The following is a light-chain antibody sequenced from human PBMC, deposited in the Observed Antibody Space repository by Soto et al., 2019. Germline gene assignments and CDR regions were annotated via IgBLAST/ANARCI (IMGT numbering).Light chain of an antibody. V-gene: IGKV3-15*01. CDR2: GAS. CDR1: QSVSSN. J-gene: IGKJ5*01. Sequence: EIVMTQSPATLSVSPGERATLSCRASQSVSSNLAWYQQKPGQAPRLLIYGASTRATGIPARFSGSGSGTRFTLTISSLQSEDFAVYYSQQSNNWPAITFGQGRRLEIK. CDR3: QQSNNWPAIT.